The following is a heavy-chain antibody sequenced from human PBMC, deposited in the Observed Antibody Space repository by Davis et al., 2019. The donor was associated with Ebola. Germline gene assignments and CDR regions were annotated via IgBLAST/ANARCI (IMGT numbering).Heavy chain of an antibody. Sequence: GESLKISCAASGFTFSSYSMNWVRQAPGKGLEWVSYISSSSSTIYYADSVKGRFTISRDNAKNSLYLQMNSLRDEDTAVYYCARAFRYCSSTSCSPTHYYYMDVWGKGTTVTVSS. CDR3: ARAFRYCSSTSCSPTHYYYMDV. D-gene: IGHD2-2*01. CDR1: GFTFSSYS. CDR2: ISSSSSTI. J-gene: IGHJ6*03. V-gene: IGHV3-48*02.